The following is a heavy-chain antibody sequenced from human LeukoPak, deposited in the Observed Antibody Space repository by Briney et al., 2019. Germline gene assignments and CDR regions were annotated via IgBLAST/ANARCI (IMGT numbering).Heavy chain of an antibody. J-gene: IGHJ4*02. CDR1: GFTFSRYN. D-gene: IGHD6-19*01. CDR3: ARDGPSYGTGWGRNFDY. Sequence: SVRLSCVGSGFTFSRYNMNWVREAPGKGLEWISYISLFSCSKYYADSVKGRFTISRDNAKNSLYLQMNSLRAEDTAIYYCARDGPSYGTGWGRNFDYWGQGTLV. CDR2: ISLFSCSK. V-gene: IGHV3-48*01.